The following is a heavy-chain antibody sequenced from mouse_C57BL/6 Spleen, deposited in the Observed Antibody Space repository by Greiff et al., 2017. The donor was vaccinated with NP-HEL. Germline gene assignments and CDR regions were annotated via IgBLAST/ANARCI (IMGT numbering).Heavy chain of an antibody. CDR1: GYTFTSYW. J-gene: IGHJ4*01. D-gene: IGHD2-5*01. CDR2: IHPNSGST. Sequence: QVQLQQPGAELVKPGASVKLSCKASGYTFTSYWMHWVKQRPGQGLEWIGMIHPNSGSTNYNEKFKSKATLTVDKSSSTAYMQLSSLTSEYSAVYYCAREAYYSNLYYAMDYWGQGTSVTVSS. V-gene: IGHV1-64*01. CDR3: AREAYYSNLYYAMDY.